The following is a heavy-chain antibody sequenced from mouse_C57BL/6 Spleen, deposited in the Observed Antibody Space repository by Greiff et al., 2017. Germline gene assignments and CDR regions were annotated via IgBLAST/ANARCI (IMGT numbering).Heavy chain of an antibody. V-gene: IGHV5-17*01. J-gene: IGHJ4*01. Sequence: DVHLVESGGGLVKPGGSLKLSCAASGFTFSDYGMHWVRQAPEKGLEWVAYISSGSSTIYYADTVKGRFTISRDNAKNTLFLQMTSLRSEDTAMYYCARDSSGYPYYAMDYWGQGTSVTVSS. CDR1: GFTFSDYG. D-gene: IGHD3-2*02. CDR2: ISSGSSTI. CDR3: ARDSSGYPYYAMDY.